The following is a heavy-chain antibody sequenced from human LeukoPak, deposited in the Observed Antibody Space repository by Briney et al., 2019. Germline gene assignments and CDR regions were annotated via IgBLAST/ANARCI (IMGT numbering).Heavy chain of an antibody. J-gene: IGHJ4*02. Sequence: SETLSLTCTVSGGSTSSSSYYWGWIRQPPGKGLEWIGSIYYSGSTYYNPSLKRRVTISVDTSKNQFSLKLSSVTAADTAVYYCAWGVRGVLDYWGQGTLVTVSS. D-gene: IGHD3-10*01. CDR3: AWGVRGVLDY. CDR1: GGSTSSSSYY. CDR2: IYYSGST. V-gene: IGHV4-39*01.